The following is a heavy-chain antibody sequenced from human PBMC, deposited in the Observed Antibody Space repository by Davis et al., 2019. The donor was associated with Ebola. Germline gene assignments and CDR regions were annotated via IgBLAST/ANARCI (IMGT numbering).Heavy chain of an antibody. CDR2: ISVRSIT. V-gene: IGHV3-23*01. CDR3: AKVHPPATVTTGWFDP. D-gene: IGHD4-17*01. CDR1: AFIFSSYA. Sequence: PSETLSLTFPASAFIFSSYAMSWVRQAPGKGLEWVSSISVRSITYHADSVKGRFTISRDNSKNTLYLQMNSLRAEDTAVYYCAKVHPPATVTTGWFDPWGQGTLVTVSS. J-gene: IGHJ5*02.